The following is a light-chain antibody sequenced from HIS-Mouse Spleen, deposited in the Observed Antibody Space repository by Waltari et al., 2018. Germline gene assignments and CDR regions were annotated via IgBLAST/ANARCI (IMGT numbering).Light chain of an antibody. CDR3: QQRSNWPLT. V-gene: IGKV3D-11*02. CDR2: DAS. Sequence: EIVLTQSPATLSLSPGERATLSCRASQSVSSYLAWYQQKPGQAPRLLIYDASNRATGIPARFICSGPGKDFTLTISSLEPEDFAVYYCQQRSNWPLTFGGGTKVEIK. J-gene: IGKJ4*01. CDR1: QSVSSY.